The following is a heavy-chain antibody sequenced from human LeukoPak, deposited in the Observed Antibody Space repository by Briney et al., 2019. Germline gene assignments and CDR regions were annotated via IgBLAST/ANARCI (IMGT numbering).Heavy chain of an antibody. D-gene: IGHD3-3*01. Sequence: GGSLRLSCAASGFTFSSYGMHWVRQAPGKGLEWVAVIWYDGSNKYYADSVKGRFTISRDNSKNTLYLQMNSLRAEDTAVYYCARDPAIWSGYFSGGYMDVWGKGTTVTVSS. J-gene: IGHJ6*03. CDR3: ARDPAIWSGYFSGGYMDV. CDR2: IWYDGSNK. V-gene: IGHV3-33*01. CDR1: GFTFSSYG.